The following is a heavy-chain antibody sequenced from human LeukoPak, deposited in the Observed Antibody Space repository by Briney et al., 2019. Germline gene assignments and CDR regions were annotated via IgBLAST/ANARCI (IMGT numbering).Heavy chain of an antibody. CDR2: IYHSGST. CDR1: GGSISSGGYS. D-gene: IGHD1-1*01. Sequence: PSETLSLTCAVSGGSISSGGYSWSWIRQPPGKGLEWIGYIYHSGSTYYNPSLKSRVTISVDTSKNQFSLKLSSVTAADTAVYYCARGAELERQARDYYYYGMDVWGQGTTVTVSS. CDR3: ARGAELERQARDYYYYGMDV. J-gene: IGHJ6*02. V-gene: IGHV4-30-2*01.